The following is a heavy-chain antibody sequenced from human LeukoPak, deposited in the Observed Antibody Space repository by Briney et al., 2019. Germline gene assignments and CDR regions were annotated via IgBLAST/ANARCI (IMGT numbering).Heavy chain of an antibody. CDR3: ARGGAAVIIPFDY. J-gene: IGHJ4*02. Sequence: GGSLRLSCAAYGFTVSSNYMSWVRQAPGKGLEWASVIYSGGSTYYADSVKGRFTISRDNSKNTLYLQMNSLRAEDTAVYYCARGGAAVIIPFDYWGQGTLVTVSS. CDR1: GFTVSSNY. V-gene: IGHV3-53*01. D-gene: IGHD3-3*01. CDR2: IYSGGST.